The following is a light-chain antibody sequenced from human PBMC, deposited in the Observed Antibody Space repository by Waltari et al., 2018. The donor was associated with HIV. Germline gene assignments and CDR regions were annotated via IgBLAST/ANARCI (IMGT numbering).Light chain of an antibody. CDR3: CSYAGSSSFWV. J-gene: IGLJ3*02. V-gene: IGLV2-23*02. CDR2: EVN. Sequence: QSALTQPASVSGSPGQSITLSCTGTSSDVGRYNLVSWYQHHPGKAPKLMIYEVNKRPSGVSNRFSGSKSGNTASLTISGLQAEDEADYYCCSYAGSSSFWVFGGGTKLTVL. CDR1: SSDVGRYNL.